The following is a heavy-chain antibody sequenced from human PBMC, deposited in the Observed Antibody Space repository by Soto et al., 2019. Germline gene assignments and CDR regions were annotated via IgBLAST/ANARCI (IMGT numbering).Heavy chain of an antibody. Sequence: GGYLRLSCAASGFTFTRYSMNWVRQAPGKGLEWVSSISSTTNYIYYGDSMKGRFTISRDNAKNSLYLEMNSLRAEDTAVYYCARESEDLTSTFDYWGQGALVTVS. CDR3: ARESEDLTSTFDY. CDR1: GFTFTRYS. CDR2: ISSTTNYI. V-gene: IGHV3-21*06. J-gene: IGHJ4*02.